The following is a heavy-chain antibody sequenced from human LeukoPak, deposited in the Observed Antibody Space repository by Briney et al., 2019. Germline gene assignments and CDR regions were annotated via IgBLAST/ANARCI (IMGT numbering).Heavy chain of an antibody. V-gene: IGHV3-53*01. D-gene: IGHD5-18*01. CDR2: IYSGGTT. CDR3: ARVDTVMAYYFDL. Sequence: GGSLRLSCAASGFTVSTNCMTWVRQAPGKWLEWVSTIYSGGTTYYADSVMGRFTISRHNSRNTLYLQMNSLRAEDTAVYYCARVDTVMAYYFDLWGQGTRVTVSS. J-gene: IGHJ4*02. CDR1: GFTVSTNC.